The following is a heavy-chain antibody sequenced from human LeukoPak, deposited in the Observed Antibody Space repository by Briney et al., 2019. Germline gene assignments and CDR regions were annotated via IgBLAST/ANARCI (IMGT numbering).Heavy chain of an antibody. J-gene: IGHJ4*02. CDR3: ASVVPGAMSADY. V-gene: IGHV3-11*03. D-gene: IGHD2-2*01. CDR2: ISSGSGYT. Sequence: GGSLRLSCAASGFTFSDYYMNWLRQAPGKGLEWVSYISSGSGYTHYADSVKGRFTISRDNAKNSLYLQMNSLRAKDTAVYYCASVVPGAMSADYWGQGTLVTISS. CDR1: GFTFSDYY.